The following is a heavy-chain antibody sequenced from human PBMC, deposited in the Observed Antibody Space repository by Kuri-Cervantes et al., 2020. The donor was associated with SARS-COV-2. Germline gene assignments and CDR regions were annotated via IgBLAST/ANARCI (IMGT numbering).Heavy chain of an antibody. V-gene: IGHV1-24*01. CDR2: FDPEDGET. CDR3: ASSLAITGTTLENYYYYYGMDV. Sequence: ASVKVSCKVSGYTLTELSMHWARQAPGKGLEWMGGFDPEDGETIYAQKFQGRVTMTEDTSTDTAYMELSSLRSEDTDVYYCASSLAITGTTLENYYYYYGMDVWGQGTTVTVSS. CDR1: GYTLTELS. J-gene: IGHJ6*02. D-gene: IGHD1-7*01.